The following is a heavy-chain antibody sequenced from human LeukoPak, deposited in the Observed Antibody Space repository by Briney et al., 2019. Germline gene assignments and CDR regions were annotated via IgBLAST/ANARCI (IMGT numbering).Heavy chain of an antibody. D-gene: IGHD1-26*01. CDR1: GFPFSSYA. V-gene: IGHV3-21*04. CDR3: VRDRGTYRPIDY. Sequence: SGGSLRLSCAASGFPFSSYAMHWVRQAPGKGLEWVSSISYTGTYIYYADSVKGRFTVSRDNAQNSVYLQMNSLRVEDTAIYYCVRDRGTYRPIDYWGQGTLVTVSS. J-gene: IGHJ4*02. CDR2: ISYTGTYI.